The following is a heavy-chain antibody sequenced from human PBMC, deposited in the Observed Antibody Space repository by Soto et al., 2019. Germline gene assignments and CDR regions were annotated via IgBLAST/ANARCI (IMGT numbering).Heavy chain of an antibody. CDR2: IYYSGST. Sequence: SETLSLTCTVSGGSISSYYWSWIRQPPGKGLEWIGYIYYSGSTNYNPSLKSRVTISVDTSKNQFSLKLSSVTAADTAVYYCAREEYSSSYFDYWGQGTLVTVSS. J-gene: IGHJ4*02. D-gene: IGHD6-6*01. CDR1: GGSISSYY. CDR3: AREEYSSSYFDY. V-gene: IGHV4-59*01.